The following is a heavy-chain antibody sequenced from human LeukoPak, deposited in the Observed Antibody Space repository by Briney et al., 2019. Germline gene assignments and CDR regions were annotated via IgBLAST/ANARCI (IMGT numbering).Heavy chain of an antibody. V-gene: IGHV3-11*01. CDR2: ISSSGSII. Sequence: GGSLRLSCAASGFTFSDYYMSWIRQAPGKGLEWVSYISSSGSIIYYADSVKGRFTISRDNAKNSLYLQMNSLRAEDTAVYYCARAREDDYGDYVYYYGMDVWGQGTTVTVSS. D-gene: IGHD4-17*01. J-gene: IGHJ6*02. CDR3: ARAREDDYGDYVYYYGMDV. CDR1: GFTFSDYY.